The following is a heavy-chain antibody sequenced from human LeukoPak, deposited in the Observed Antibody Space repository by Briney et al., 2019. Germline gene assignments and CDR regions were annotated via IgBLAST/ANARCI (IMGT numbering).Heavy chain of an antibody. D-gene: IGHD6-6*01. V-gene: IGHV3-9*03. J-gene: IGHJ4*02. CDR3: AKGGYSISSRFDY. CDR1: GFTFDDYA. Sequence: PGGYLRLYCAASGFTFDDYAMHWVRQAPGKGLEWVSGISWNSGSIGYADSVKGRFTISRDNAKNSLYLQMNSLRAEDMALYYCAKGGYSISSRFDYWGQGTLVIVSS. CDR2: ISWNSGSI.